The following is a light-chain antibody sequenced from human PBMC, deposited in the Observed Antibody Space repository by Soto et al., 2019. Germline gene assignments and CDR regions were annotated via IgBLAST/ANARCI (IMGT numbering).Light chain of an antibody. Sequence: EIVLTQSPDTLSLSPGERATLSCRASQSVGSSYLAWYQQKPGQAPRLLIYRASSRATGIPDRFSGSGSGTNFTLTISRLEPEDFAVYYCQQYGSSPITFGQGTRLEIK. CDR3: QQYGSSPIT. CDR2: RAS. CDR1: QSVGSSY. V-gene: IGKV3-20*01. J-gene: IGKJ5*01.